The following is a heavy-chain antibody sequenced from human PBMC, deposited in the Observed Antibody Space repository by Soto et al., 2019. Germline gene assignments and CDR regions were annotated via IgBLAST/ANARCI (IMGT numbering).Heavy chain of an antibody. J-gene: IGHJ4*02. V-gene: IGHV3-11*06. D-gene: IGHD3-10*01. Sequence: GGSLRLSCVVSGFNFTDYYITWIRQAPGKGLEWVSYFVTSNSYTSYAQSVKGRFTISRDHATSPLFLQMSSLRAEDTAVYHCALINCYYPTRRIYWGQGRRVTVSS. CDR2: FVTSNSYT. CDR1: GFNFTDYY. CDR3: ALINCYYPTRRIY.